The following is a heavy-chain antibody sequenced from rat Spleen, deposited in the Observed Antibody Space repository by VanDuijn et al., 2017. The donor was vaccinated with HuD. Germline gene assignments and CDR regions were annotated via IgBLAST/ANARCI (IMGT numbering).Heavy chain of an antibody. CDR3: ARAGYLRDWYFDF. J-gene: IGHJ1*01. Sequence: EVQLVASGGVLVQPGRSLKLSCAASGFPFSNYDMAWVRQAPTKGLEWIASISTTGRKTYYRDSVKGRFTVSRDNAKRTLYLQMDSLRSEETATYYCARAGYLRDWYFDFWGPGTMVTVSS. CDR2: ISTTGRKT. V-gene: IGHV5-25*01. CDR1: GFPFSNYD. D-gene: IGHD2-2*01.